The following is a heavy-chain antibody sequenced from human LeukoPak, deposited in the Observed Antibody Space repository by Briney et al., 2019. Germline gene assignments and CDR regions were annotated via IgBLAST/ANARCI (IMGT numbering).Heavy chain of an antibody. V-gene: IGHV3-23*01. J-gene: IGHJ4*02. CDR1: GFTFTSYA. CDR3: AKDGDPTVTTDFDY. D-gene: IGHD4-17*01. CDR2: ISDSGSNT. Sequence: GGSLRLSCAASGFTFTSYAMNWVRQAPGKGLEWVSAISDSGSNTYYADSVKGRFSISRDKSKNTLYLHMNSLRAEDTAVYYCAKDGDPTVTTDFDYWGQGTLVTVSS.